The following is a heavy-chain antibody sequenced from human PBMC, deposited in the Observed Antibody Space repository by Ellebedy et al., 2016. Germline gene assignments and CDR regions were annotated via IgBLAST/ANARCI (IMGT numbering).Heavy chain of an antibody. Sequence: ASVKVSCKAPGYTFTTYCIHWVRQAPGQGLEWMGIINPRDGGTTYAQKFQGRVTMTRDTSTNTVYLELSSLRSEDTGVYYCARDVLQYVNYFGMDVWGQGTTVAVSS. CDR1: GYTFTTYC. CDR2: INPRDGGT. D-gene: IGHD3-9*01. V-gene: IGHV1-46*01. J-gene: IGHJ6*02. CDR3: ARDVLQYVNYFGMDV.